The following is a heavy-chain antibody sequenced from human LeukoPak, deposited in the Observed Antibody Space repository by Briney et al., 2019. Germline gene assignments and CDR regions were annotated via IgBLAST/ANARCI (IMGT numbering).Heavy chain of an antibody. V-gene: IGHV4-59*01. J-gene: IGHJ3*02. Sequence: SETLSLTCTVSGGSISSYYWSWIRQPPGKGLEWIGYIYYSGSTNYNPSLKSRVTISADTSKNQFSLKLSSVTAADTAVYYCARVRSGERWLQLRDAFDIWGQGTMVTVSS. CDR2: IYYSGST. CDR3: ARVRSGERWLQLRDAFDI. D-gene: IGHD5-24*01. CDR1: GGSISSYY.